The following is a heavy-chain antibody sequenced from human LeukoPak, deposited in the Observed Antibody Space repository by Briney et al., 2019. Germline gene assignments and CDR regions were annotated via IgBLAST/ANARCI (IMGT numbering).Heavy chain of an antibody. J-gene: IGHJ4*02. D-gene: IGHD1-26*01. V-gene: IGHV4-34*01. CDR1: GGSFSGYY. Sequence: SETLSLTCTVYGGSFSGYYWSWIRQPPGKGLEWIGEIHHSGTTNYNPSLKSRVTISLDTSKNQFSLKVSSVTAADTAVYYCARGGSYPASNDYWGQGTLVTVSS. CDR2: IHHSGTT. CDR3: ARGGSYPASNDY.